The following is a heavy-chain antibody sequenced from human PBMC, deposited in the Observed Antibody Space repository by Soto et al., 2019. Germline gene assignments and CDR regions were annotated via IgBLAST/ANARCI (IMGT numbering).Heavy chain of an antibody. D-gene: IGHD6-13*01. CDR1: GFTLSAYW. CDR2: INRDGSKK. CDR3: ARDVSPGSSSLYLDAFDI. Sequence: EVHLEESGGDLVQPGGSLRLSCAASGFTLSAYWMTWVRQAPGKGLEWVANINRDGSKKSYLDSVRGRFTISRDNVGNSLYLHMDSLRADDTARYYCARDVSPGSSSLYLDAFDIWGQGTMVTGSS. J-gene: IGHJ3*02. V-gene: IGHV3-7*05.